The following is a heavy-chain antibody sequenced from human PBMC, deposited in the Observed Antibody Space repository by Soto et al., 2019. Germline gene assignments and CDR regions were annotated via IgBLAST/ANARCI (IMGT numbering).Heavy chain of an antibody. J-gene: IGHJ6*02. CDR3: ARADAYDFWSGSSTHYYYYGMDV. CDR2: IYYSGST. V-gene: IGHV4-61*01. Sequence: PSETLSLTCTVSGGSVSSGSYYWSWIRQPPGKGLEWIGYIYYSGSTNYNPSLKSRVTISVDTSKNQFSLKLSSVTAADTAVYYCARADAYDFWSGSSTHYYYYGMDVWGQGTTVTVS. CDR1: GGSVSSGSYY. D-gene: IGHD3-3*01.